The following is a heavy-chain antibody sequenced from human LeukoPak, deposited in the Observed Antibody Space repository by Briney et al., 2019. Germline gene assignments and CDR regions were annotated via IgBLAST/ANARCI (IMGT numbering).Heavy chain of an antibody. J-gene: IGHJ6*03. D-gene: IGHD3-3*01. CDR1: GYTFTSYD. V-gene: IGHV1-8*01. CDR2: MNPNSGNT. CDR3: ARATQDRITIFGVVIIPYYYYMDV. Sequence: GASVKVSCKASGYTFTSYDINWVRQATGQGLEWMGWMNPNSGNTGYAQKFQGRVTMTRNTSISTACMELSSLRSEDTAVYYCARATQDRITIFGVVIIPYYYYMDVWGKGTTVTVSS.